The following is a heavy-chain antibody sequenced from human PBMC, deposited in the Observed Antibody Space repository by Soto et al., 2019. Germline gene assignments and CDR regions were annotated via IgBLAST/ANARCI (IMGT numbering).Heavy chain of an antibody. CDR2: IWYDGSNK. J-gene: IGHJ4*02. D-gene: IGHD3-10*01. V-gene: IGHV3-33*01. Sequence: PGGSLRLSCAASGFTFSSYGMHWVRQAPGKGLEWVAVIWYDGSNKYYADSVKGRFTISRDNSKNTLYLQMNSLRAEDTAVYYCAREGKTFRELLYRPLFDCWGQGTLVTVCS. CDR3: AREGKTFRELLYRPLFDC. CDR1: GFTFSSYG.